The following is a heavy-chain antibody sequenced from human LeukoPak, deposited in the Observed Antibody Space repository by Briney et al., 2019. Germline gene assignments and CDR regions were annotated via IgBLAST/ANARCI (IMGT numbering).Heavy chain of an antibody. D-gene: IGHD3-10*01. J-gene: IGHJ5*02. CDR1: GYTFTVYY. CDR2: INPNSGGT. CDR3: ARVQYYYGSGSEIDP. Sequence: GASVKVSCKASGYTFTVYYIHWVRQAPGQGLEWMGWINPNSGGTNYAQKFQGRVTLTRDTSISTAYMELSRLRSDDTAVYYCARVQYYYGSGSEIDPWGQGTLVTVSS. V-gene: IGHV1-2*02.